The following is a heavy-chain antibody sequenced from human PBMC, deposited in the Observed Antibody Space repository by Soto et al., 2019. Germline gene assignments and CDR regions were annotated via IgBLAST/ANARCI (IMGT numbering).Heavy chain of an antibody. J-gene: IGHJ4*02. V-gene: IGHV3-7*05. CDR1: GFTFSTYW. D-gene: IGHD6-19*01. CDR2: IEKDGSET. CDR3: VAGRGWLSDY. Sequence: EVQLVESGGGLVQPGGSLRLTCAASGFTFSTYWMNWVRLAPGKGLEWVANIEKDGSETNYLDSVKGRFTISRDNAKNSLFLQMNSLRADDTAVYYCVAGRGWLSDYWGQGTQLTVSS.